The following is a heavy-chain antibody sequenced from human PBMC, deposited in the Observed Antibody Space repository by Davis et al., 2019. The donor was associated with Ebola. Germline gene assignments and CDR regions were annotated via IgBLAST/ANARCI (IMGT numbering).Heavy chain of an antibody. Sequence: ASVKVSCKASGYTFTSYYMHWVRQAPGQGLEWMGIINPSGGSTSYAKKFQGRVTMTRDTSTSTVYMELSSLRSEDTAVYYCASTPSGWLRSGYFDYWGQGTLVTVSS. D-gene: IGHD5-24*01. CDR3: ASTPSGWLRSGYFDY. CDR2: INPSGGST. J-gene: IGHJ4*02. CDR1: GYTFTSYY. V-gene: IGHV1-46*01.